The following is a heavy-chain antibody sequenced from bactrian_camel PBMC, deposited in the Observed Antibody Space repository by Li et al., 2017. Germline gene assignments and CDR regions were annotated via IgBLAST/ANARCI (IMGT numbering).Heavy chain of an antibody. CDR2: IYTSGGGAT. CDR3: AAGRTSTLVPVRYTY. V-gene: IGHV3S6*01. CDR1: EATSDTNC. D-gene: IGHD4*01. Sequence: HVQLVESGGGSVQAGGSLKLSCVASEATSDTNCMAWFRQAPGKEREGVAGIYTSGGGATYYADSVKGRFTISHGNAEDTLYLQMNNLKPEDTAMYYCAAGRTSTLVPVRYTYRGQGTQVTVSS. J-gene: IGHJ4*01.